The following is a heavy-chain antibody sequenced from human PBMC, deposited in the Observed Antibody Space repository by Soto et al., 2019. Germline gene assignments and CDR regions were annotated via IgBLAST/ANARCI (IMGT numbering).Heavy chain of an antibody. CDR3: ARLYCSASSCYSVGAFDI. Sequence: GGSLRLSCAASGFTFSSYGMHWVRQAPGKGLEWVALIWFDGSDKYYTESVKGRFTISRDNSKSTLYLQRNSLRAEDTAVYYCARLYCSASSCYSVGAFDIRGQGTMVTVSS. D-gene: IGHD2-15*01. CDR2: IWFDGSDK. J-gene: IGHJ3*02. V-gene: IGHV3-33*01. CDR1: GFTFSSYG.